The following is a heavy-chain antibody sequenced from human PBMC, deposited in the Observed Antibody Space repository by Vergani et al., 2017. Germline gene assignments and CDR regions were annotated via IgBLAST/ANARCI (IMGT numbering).Heavy chain of an antibody. D-gene: IGHD3-10*01. Sequence: QVQLQQWGAGLLKPSETLSLTCAVYGGSFSGYYWSWVRQPPGKGLEWIGEINHSGSTNYNPSLKSRVTISVDTSKNQFSLKLSSVTAADAAVYYCASPGRGWFDPWGQGTLVTVSS. CDR3: ASPGRGWFDP. CDR2: INHSGST. CDR1: GGSFSGYY. V-gene: IGHV4-34*01. J-gene: IGHJ5*02.